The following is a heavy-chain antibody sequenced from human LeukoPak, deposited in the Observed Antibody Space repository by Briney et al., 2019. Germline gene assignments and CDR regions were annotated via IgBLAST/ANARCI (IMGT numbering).Heavy chain of an antibody. CDR3: ARETAAGTKLATLDI. V-gene: IGHV4-4*07. CDR1: GGSISSYY. J-gene: IGHJ3*02. CDR2: IYTSGST. Sequence: TSETLSLTCTVSGGSISSYYWSWIRQPAGKGLEWIGRIYTSGSTNYNPSLKSRVTMSVDTSKNQFSLKLSSVTAADTAVYYCARETAAGTKLATLDIWGQGTMVTVSS. D-gene: IGHD6-13*01.